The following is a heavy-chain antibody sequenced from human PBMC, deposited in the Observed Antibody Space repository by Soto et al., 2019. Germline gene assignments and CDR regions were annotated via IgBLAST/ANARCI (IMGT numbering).Heavy chain of an antibody. V-gene: IGHV1-18*01. CDR1: GYTFTAYG. CDR2: VSAYNGVT. J-gene: IGHJ6*03. D-gene: IGHD1-26*01. Sequence: QVHLVQSGAEVKGPGDSMKVSCKTSGYTFTAYGINLVRQAPGQGLEWMGWVSAYNGVTNYAQKIHGRVAMTTDTSTKTACREWRSLRSDDTAVYYCARGIALGDYYYMDVWGIGTTVTVSS. CDR3: ARGIALGDYYYMDV.